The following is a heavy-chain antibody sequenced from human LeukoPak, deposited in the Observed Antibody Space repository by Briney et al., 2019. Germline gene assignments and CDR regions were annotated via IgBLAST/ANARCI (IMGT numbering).Heavy chain of an antibody. Sequence: PGGSLRLSCAASGFTFSNYAMTWVRQAPGKGLEWVSRTSGSGDIRLYADSVKGRFTISRSNSENTLYLHMNSLRAEDTAVYYCANYRSGVGGYYSGLEHWGQGTMVAVSS. CDR1: GFTFSNYA. D-gene: IGHD3-22*01. CDR3: ANYRSGVGGYYSGLEH. V-gene: IGHV3-23*01. J-gene: IGHJ1*01. CDR2: TSGSGDIR.